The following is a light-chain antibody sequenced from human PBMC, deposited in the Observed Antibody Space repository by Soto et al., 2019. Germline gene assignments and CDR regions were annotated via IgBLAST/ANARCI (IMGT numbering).Light chain of an antibody. CDR1: QSVSSSY. Sequence: EIVLTQSPGTLSLSPGERATLSCRASQSVSSSYFAWYQQKPGQAPRLLLYGASSRATGIPDRFSGSGSGPDFTLTISRMEPEDFAVYYCQQYGSSPWTFGQGTKVEIK. V-gene: IGKV3-20*01. J-gene: IGKJ1*01. CDR3: QQYGSSPWT. CDR2: GAS.